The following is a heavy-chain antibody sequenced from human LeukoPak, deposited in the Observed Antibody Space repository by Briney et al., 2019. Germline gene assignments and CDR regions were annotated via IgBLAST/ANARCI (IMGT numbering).Heavy chain of an antibody. CDR2: MNPNSGNT. V-gene: IGHV1-8*03. J-gene: IGHJ4*02. CDR3: AISLTGYSYGLDY. D-gene: IGHD5-18*01. CDR1: GYTFTSYD. Sequence: ASVKVSCKASGYTFTSYDINWVRQATGHGLEWMGWMNPNSGNTGYAQKFQGRVTITRNTSISTAYMELSSLRSEDTAVYYCAISLTGYSYGLDYWGQGTLVTVSS.